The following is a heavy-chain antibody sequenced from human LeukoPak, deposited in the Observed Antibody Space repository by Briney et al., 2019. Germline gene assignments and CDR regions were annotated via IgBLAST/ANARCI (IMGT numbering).Heavy chain of an antibody. J-gene: IGHJ4*02. CDR2: IYYSGST. CDR3: ARLYNYDSGNYYNHFDY. Sequence: SETLSLTCTVSGGSIISSTYYWGWSRQPPGKGLEWVASIYYSGSTYYNPSLKSRVTLSVDTSKNQLSLKLTLVTAADTAVYYCARLYNYDSGNYYNHFDYWGQGTLVTVSS. D-gene: IGHD3-10*01. CDR1: GGSIISSTYY. V-gene: IGHV4-39*01.